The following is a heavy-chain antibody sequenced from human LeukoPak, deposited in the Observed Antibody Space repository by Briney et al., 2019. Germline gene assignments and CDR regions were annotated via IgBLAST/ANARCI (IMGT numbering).Heavy chain of an antibody. Sequence: SETLSLTCTVSGGPISSRGYYWGWIRQPPGKGLEWIGSIYYSGNTYYNPSLKSRVTISVDTSKNQFSLKLSSVTAADTAVYYCARGKDGYNWGDYWGQGTLVTVSS. CDR1: GGPISSRGYY. CDR2: IYYSGNT. CDR3: ARGKDGYNWGDY. V-gene: IGHV4-39*07. J-gene: IGHJ4*02. D-gene: IGHD5-24*01.